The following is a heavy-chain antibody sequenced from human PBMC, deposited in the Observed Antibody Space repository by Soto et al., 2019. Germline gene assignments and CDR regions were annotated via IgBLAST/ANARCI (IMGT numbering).Heavy chain of an antibody. J-gene: IGHJ4*02. CDR2: INSDGSST. V-gene: IGHV3-74*03. CDR3: AKRNSGWSAAAPRYYFDY. D-gene: IGHD6-19*01. CDR1: DFTFSNRW. Sequence: GGSLRLSCVASDFTFSNRWMHWVRQVPGKGLVWVSHINSDGSSTTYADSVKGRFTISRDNSKNTLYLQMNSLRAEDTAVYYCAKRNSGWSAAAPRYYFDYWGQGTLVTVSS.